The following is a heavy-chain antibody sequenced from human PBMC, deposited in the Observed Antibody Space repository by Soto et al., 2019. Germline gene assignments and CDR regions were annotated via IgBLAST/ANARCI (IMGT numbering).Heavy chain of an antibody. CDR1: GFTFSSYS. V-gene: IGHV3-21*01. Sequence: EVQLVESGGGLVKPGGSLRLSCAASGFTFSSYSMNWVRQAPGKGLERVSSISSSSSYIYYADSVKGRFTISRDNAKNSLYLQMNRLRAEDKAVYYCARELYGSGSYYRYGMDVWGQGTTVTVSS. J-gene: IGHJ6*02. D-gene: IGHD3-10*01. CDR3: ARELYGSGSYYRYGMDV. CDR2: ISSSSSYI.